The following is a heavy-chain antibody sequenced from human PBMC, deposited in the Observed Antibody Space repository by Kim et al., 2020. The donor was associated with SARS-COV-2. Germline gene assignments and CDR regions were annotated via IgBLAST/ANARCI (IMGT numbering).Heavy chain of an antibody. CDR2: ISGSGGST. CDR3: AKGMTPADYYYYGMDV. J-gene: IGHJ6*02. V-gene: IGHV3-23*01. CDR1: GFTFSSYA. Sequence: GGSLRLSCAASGFTFSSYAMSWVRQAPGKGLEWVSAISGSGGSTYYADSVKGRFTISRDNSKNTLYLQMNSLRAEDTAVYYCAKGMTPADYYYYGMDVWGQGTTVTVSS. D-gene: IGHD2-2*01.